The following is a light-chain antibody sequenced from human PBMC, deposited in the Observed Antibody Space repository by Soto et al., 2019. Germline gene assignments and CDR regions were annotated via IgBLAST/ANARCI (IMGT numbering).Light chain of an antibody. V-gene: IGKV4-1*01. CDR2: WAS. J-gene: IGKJ1*01. Sequence: DIVMTQSPDSLAVSLGERATINCKSIKTLFDSSNNKDYLSWYQQKPGQPPKLLLYWASTRELGVPDRFSGSVSGTDFTLTISSLQAADVAVYLCQQYYTPPRTFGHGTKVEV. CDR3: QQYYTPPRT. CDR1: KTLFDSSNNKDY.